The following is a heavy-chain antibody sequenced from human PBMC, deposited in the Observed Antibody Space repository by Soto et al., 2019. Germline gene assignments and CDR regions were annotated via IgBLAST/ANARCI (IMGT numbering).Heavy chain of an antibody. CDR2: IIPIFGTS. Sequence: QVQLVQSGAEVKKPGSSVKVSCKASGGTFSSYAISWVRQAPGQGLEWMGGIIPIFGTSNYAQKFQCRVTITADDSTSQAYMELSSLRSEDTAVYYCASDYCTNGVCMGGGDYWGQGTLVTVSS. CDR3: ASDYCTNGVCMGGGDY. J-gene: IGHJ4*02. CDR1: GGTFSSYA. V-gene: IGHV1-69*01. D-gene: IGHD2-8*01.